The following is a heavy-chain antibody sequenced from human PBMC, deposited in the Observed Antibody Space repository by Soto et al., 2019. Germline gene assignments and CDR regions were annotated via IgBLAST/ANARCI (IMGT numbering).Heavy chain of an antibody. Sequence: GGSLRLSCAASGFTFSSYSMNWVRQAPGKGLEWVSSISSSSSYIYYADSVKGRFTISRDNAKNSLYLQMNSLRGEDTAVYYCARYRIAARERYYYYMDVWGKGTTVTVSS. CDR3: ARYRIAARERYYYYMDV. D-gene: IGHD6-6*01. J-gene: IGHJ6*03. V-gene: IGHV3-21*01. CDR1: GFTFSSYS. CDR2: ISSSSSYI.